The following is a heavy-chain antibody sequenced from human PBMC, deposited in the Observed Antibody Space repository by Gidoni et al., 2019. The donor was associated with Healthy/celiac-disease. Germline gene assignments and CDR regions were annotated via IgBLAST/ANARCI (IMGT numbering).Heavy chain of an antibody. J-gene: IGHJ4*02. V-gene: IGHV1-8*01. CDR2: MNPNSGNT. CDR1: GYTFTSYD. D-gene: IGHD3-3*01. Sequence: QVQLVQSGAEVKKPGASVKVSCKASGYTFTSYDINWVRQATGQGLEWMGGMNPNSGNTGYAQKFQGRVTMTRNTSIRTAYMELSSLRSEDTAVYYCARTAYDFWSGHMEPWGQGTLVTVSS. CDR3: ARTAYDFWSGHMEP.